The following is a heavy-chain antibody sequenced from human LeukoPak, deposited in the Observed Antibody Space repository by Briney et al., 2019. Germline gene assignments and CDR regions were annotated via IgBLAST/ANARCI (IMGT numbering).Heavy chain of an antibody. D-gene: IGHD6-19*01. V-gene: IGHV1-69*13. CDR3: ARYYSGWYYFDY. CDR2: IIPIFGTS. Sequence: SVKVSCKASGGTFSSYAISWVRQAPGQGLEWMGGIIPIFGTSNYAQKFQGRVTITADESTSTAYMELSSLRSEDTAVYYCARYYSGWYYFDYWGQGTLVTVSS. J-gene: IGHJ4*02. CDR1: GGTFSSYA.